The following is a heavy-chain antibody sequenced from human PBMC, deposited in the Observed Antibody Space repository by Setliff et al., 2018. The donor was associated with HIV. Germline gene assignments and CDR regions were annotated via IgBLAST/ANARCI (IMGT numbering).Heavy chain of an antibody. CDR2: IYYSGTT. CDR3: ARIIRGVYFYDGTGYYYFDD. CDR1: GGSISSSNYF. D-gene: IGHD3-10*01. J-gene: IGHJ4*02. V-gene: IGHV4-39*02. Sequence: SETLSLTCTVSGGSISSSNYFWGWVRQPPGKGLEWIGSIYYSGTTYYNPSLKSRVTISVDTSKNHFSLKLTSVTVADTAVYYCARIIRGVYFYDGTGYYYFDDWGQGALVTAPQ.